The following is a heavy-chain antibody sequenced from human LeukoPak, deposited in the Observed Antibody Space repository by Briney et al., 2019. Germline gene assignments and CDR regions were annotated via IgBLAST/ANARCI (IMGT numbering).Heavy chain of an antibody. D-gene: IGHD5-12*01. J-gene: IGHJ4*02. V-gene: IGHV5-51*01. Sequence: GESLKISCKGSGYSFTSYWIGWVRQMPGKGLEWMGIIYPGDSDTRYSPSFQGQVTISADKSINTVYLQWSSLKASDTATYYCARRGYSAYADSFFDNWGQGTLVTVSS. CDR1: GYSFTSYW. CDR2: IYPGDSDT. CDR3: ARRGYSAYADSFFDN.